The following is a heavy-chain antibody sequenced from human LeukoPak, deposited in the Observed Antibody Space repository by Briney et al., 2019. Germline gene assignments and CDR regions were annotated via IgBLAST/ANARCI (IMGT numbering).Heavy chain of an antibody. CDR2: IIPIFGTA. CDR3: ARDDHSYYSSSRHYYYYYMDV. J-gene: IGHJ6*03. D-gene: IGHD6-13*01. V-gene: IGHV1-69*06. CDR1: GGTFSSYA. Sequence: GASVKVSCKASGGTFSSYAISWVRQAPGQGLEWMGGIIPIFGTANYAQKFQGRVTITADKSTSTAYMELSSLRSEDTAVYYCARDDHSYYSSSRHYYYYYMDVWGKGTTVTVSS.